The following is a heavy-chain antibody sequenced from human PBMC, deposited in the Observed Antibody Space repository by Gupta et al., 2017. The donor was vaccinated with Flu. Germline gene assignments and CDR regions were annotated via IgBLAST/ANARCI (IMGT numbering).Heavy chain of an antibody. CDR2: ISYDGSVK. CDR1: GFTFSNYG. Sequence: QVQLVESGGGVVQPGTSLRLSCAASGFTFSNYGIHWVRQAPGKGLEWVAVISYDGSVKYYAASVKGRFTISRDNSKNTLFLQMNSLRPEDTAVYYCAKGSAATTSGGMDVWGQGTTVTVSS. V-gene: IGHV3-30*18. J-gene: IGHJ6*02. D-gene: IGHD4-4*01. CDR3: AKGSAATTSGGMDV.